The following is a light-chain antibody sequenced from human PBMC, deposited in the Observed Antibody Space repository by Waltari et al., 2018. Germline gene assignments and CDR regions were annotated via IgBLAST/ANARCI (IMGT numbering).Light chain of an antibody. CDR1: QNIYNF. CDR3: QQYGLT. CDR2: DAS. V-gene: IGKV1-33*01. Sequence: DIQMTQSPSSLSASVGDRDTITCQESQNIYNFLNWYHQKPGKVPKLLIYDASNLEPGSPSSFSGSGFVTDFTFTITSLQPEDNSTYYCQQYGLTFGGGTKVEIK. J-gene: IGKJ4*01.